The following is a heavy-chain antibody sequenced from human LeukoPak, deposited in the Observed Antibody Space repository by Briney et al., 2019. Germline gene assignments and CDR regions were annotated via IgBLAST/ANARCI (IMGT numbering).Heavy chain of an antibody. CDR2: IIPIFGTA. J-gene: IGHJ6*03. Sequence: ASVKVSCKASGGTFSSYAISWVRQAPGQGLEWMVGIIPIFGTANYAQKFQGRVTITTDESTSTAYMELSSLRSEDTAVYYCAISPRITIFGVVAYYYYYMDVWGKGTTVTVSS. CDR3: AISPRITIFGVVAYYYYYMDV. CDR1: GGTFSSYA. V-gene: IGHV1-69*05. D-gene: IGHD3-3*01.